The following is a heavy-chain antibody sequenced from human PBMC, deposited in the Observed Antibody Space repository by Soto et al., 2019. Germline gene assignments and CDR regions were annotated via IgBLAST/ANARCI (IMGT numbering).Heavy chain of an antibody. J-gene: IGHJ3*01. D-gene: IGHD3-10*01. CDR3: ARVWGGAFDF. V-gene: IGHV4-59*01. CDR2: IYYSGST. Sequence: PSETRSLARPLSGESICRYSPYLIRQPPGKGLEWIGYIYYSGSTKYNPSLKSRVTISVDTSKNRFSLRLSSVTAADTAVYYCARVWGGAFDFWGQGTMVTVSS. CDR1: GESICRYS.